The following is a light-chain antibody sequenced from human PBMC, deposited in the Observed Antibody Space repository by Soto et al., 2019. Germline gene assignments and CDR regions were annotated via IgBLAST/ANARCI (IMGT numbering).Light chain of an antibody. Sequence: QSVLTQLASLSGSPGQSITISCTGTSSDIGAYDYVSWFQQHPGKAPKLMISEVNNRPSGVSNRFSGSKSGNTAYLTISGLQVEDEAEYFCGSYAGSDTFVFGTGTKVTVL. J-gene: IGLJ1*01. CDR2: EVN. CDR1: SSDIGAYDY. CDR3: GSYAGSDTFV. V-gene: IGLV2-14*01.